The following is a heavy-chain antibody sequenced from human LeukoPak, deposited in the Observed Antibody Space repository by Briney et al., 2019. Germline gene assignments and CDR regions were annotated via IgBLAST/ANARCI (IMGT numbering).Heavy chain of an antibody. CDR2: IYYSGST. J-gene: IGHJ6*02. CDR3: ATPNPYYYDSSGYSYYYYGMDV. V-gene: IGHV4-39*07. D-gene: IGHD3-22*01. CDR1: GGSIGSSTYY. Sequence: SETLSLTCTVSGGSIGSSTYYWGWIRQPPGKGLEWIGSIYYSGSTYYNPSLKSRVTISVDTSKNQFSLKLSSVTAADTAVYYCATPNPYYYDSSGYSYYYYGMDVWGQGTTVTVSS.